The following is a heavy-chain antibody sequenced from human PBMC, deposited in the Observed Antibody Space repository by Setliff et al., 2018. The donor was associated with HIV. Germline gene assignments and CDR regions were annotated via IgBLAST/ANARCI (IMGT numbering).Heavy chain of an antibody. V-gene: IGHV1-2*02. CDR3: ARGMVWGRFSTSSDY. Sequence: ASVKVSSKASRYTFTGYHIFWVRQAPGQGLESMGWINPDSGVTYYAQRFQGRVTMTRDTSITTAYMELTSLRSDDTAVYYCARGMVWGRFSTSSDYWGQGTLVTVSS. CDR2: INPDSGVT. J-gene: IGHJ4*02. CDR1: RYTFTGYH. D-gene: IGHD6-6*01.